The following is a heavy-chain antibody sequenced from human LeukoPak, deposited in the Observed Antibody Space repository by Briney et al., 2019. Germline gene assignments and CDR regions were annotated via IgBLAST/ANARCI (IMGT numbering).Heavy chain of an antibody. CDR3: ARKSLRQNYFDY. CDR1: GDSISNFY. J-gene: IGHJ4*02. CDR2: IHTSETT. D-gene: IGHD5/OR15-5a*01. V-gene: IGHV4-4*07. Sequence: SETLSLTCTVSGDSISNFYWNWIRQPAEKRLEWIGRIHTSETTNYNPSLKSRVTMSVDTSKNQFSLKLNSVTAADTAVYHCARKSLRQNYFDYWGQGILVTVSS.